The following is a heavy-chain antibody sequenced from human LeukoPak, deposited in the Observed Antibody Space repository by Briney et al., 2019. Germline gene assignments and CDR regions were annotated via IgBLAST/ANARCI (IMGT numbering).Heavy chain of an antibody. D-gene: IGHD2-2*01. CDR2: IYSGGST. CDR3: ARGKVPAATAPYYYYGMDV. V-gene: IGHV3-53*01. CDR1: GFTFSSYA. Sequence: GGSLRLSCAASGFTFSSYAMSWVRQAPGKGLEWVSVIYSGGSTYYADSVKGRFTISRDNSKNTLYLQMNSLRAEDTAVYYCARGKVPAATAPYYYYGMDVWGQGTTVTVSS. J-gene: IGHJ6*02.